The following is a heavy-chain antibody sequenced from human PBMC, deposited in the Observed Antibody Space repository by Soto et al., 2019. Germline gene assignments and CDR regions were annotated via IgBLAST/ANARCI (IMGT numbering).Heavy chain of an antibody. J-gene: IGHJ6*03. CDR3: ARDSTGYSSSWLYYYYYFMDV. Sequence: GASVKVSCKASGYTFTSCAMHWVRQAPGQRLEWMGWINAGNGNTKYSQMFQGRVTITRDTSASTAYMELSSLRSEDTAVYYCARDSTGYSSSWLYYYYYFMDVWGKGTTVTVS. V-gene: IGHV1-3*01. CDR1: GYTFTSCA. D-gene: IGHD6-13*01. CDR2: INAGNGNT.